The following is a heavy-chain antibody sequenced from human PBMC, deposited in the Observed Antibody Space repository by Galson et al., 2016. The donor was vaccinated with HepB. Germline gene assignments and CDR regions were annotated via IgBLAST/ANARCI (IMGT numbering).Heavy chain of an antibody. Sequence: SLRLSCAASGFTFSSYAMSWVRQAPGKGLEWVSGISGSGGSTYYADSVKGRFTISRDNSKNTLYLQLDSLRDEDTAVYYCAKSGGEYQVLWRGGYYYYGMDVWGQGTTVTVSS. CDR2: ISGSGGST. CDR1: GFTFSSYA. D-gene: IGHD2-2*01. CDR3: AKSGGEYQVLWRGGYYYYGMDV. J-gene: IGHJ6*02. V-gene: IGHV3-23*01.